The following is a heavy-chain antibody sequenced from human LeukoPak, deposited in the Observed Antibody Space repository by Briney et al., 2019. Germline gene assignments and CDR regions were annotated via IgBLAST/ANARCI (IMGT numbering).Heavy chain of an antibody. J-gene: IGHJ4*02. Sequence: SETLSLTCAVYGGSFSGYYWSWIRQPPGKGLEWIGEINHSGSTNYNPSLKSRVTISVDTSKNQFSLKLSSVTAADTAVYYCARETTLAARIFDYWGQGTLVTVSS. CDR1: GGSFSGYY. CDR2: INHSGST. D-gene: IGHD6-25*01. V-gene: IGHV4-34*01. CDR3: ARETTLAARIFDY.